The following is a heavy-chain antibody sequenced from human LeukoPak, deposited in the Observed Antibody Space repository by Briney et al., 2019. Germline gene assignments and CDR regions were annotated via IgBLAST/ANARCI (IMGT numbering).Heavy chain of an antibody. CDR2: IYSGGST. V-gene: IGHV3-53*01. CDR1: GFTFSSNY. D-gene: IGHD2-15*01. J-gene: IGHJ4*02. CDR3: ARDTPGGQGGFDY. Sequence: GGSLRLSCAASGFTFSSNYMSWVRQAPGKGLEWVSVIYSGGSTYYADSVKGRFTISRDNSKNTLYLQMNSLRAEDMAVYYCARDTPGGQGGFDYWGQGTLVTVSS.